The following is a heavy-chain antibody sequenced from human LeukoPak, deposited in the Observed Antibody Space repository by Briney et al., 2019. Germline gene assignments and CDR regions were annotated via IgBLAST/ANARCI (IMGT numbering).Heavy chain of an antibody. CDR3: ASRGTTVTTFDYYYGMDV. J-gene: IGHJ6*02. Sequence: GGSLRLSCAASGFTFRSYEVNWVRQAPGKGLEWVSYISSSGSTIYYADSVKGRFTISRDNAKNSLYLQMNSLRAEDTAVYYCASRGTTVTTFDYYYGMDVWGQGTTVTVSS. CDR1: GFTFRSYE. V-gene: IGHV3-48*03. CDR2: ISSSGSTI. D-gene: IGHD4-17*01.